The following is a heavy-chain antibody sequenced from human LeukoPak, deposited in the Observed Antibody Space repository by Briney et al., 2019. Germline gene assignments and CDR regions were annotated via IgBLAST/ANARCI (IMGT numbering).Heavy chain of an antibody. CDR1: GFTFSSDS. V-gene: IGHV3-21*01. CDR3: ARDLAVDSRGYLAVHY. D-gene: IGHD3-22*01. CDR2: LSSSRRYI. Sequence: GGALRLSCAPSGFTFSSDSMNSVCDALGEGLERVSPLSSSRRYIYYAESVRGRFSISRDTTKSSLCLRMNTPRGEDTAVYYCARDLAVDSRGYLAVHYWGQGTLVSVSS. J-gene: IGHJ4*02.